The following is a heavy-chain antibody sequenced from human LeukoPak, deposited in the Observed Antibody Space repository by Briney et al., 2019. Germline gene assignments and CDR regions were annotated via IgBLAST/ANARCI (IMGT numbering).Heavy chain of an antibody. Sequence: PSETLSLTRTVSRGSINNYYWSWIRQPPGKGLEWIGYIYYSGYTNYNPSLKSRVTISVDTSKNQFSLKLSSVTAADTAVSYCARQMDTVTADYWGQGTLVTVSS. CDR2: IYYSGYT. CDR1: RGSINNYY. J-gene: IGHJ4*02. CDR3: ARQMDTVTADY. V-gene: IGHV4-59*01. D-gene: IGHD4-17*01.